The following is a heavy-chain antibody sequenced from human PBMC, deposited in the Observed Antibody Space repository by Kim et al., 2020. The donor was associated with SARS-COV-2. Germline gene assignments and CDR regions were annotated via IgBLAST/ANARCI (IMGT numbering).Heavy chain of an antibody. CDR3: ARGGGDCYDY. Sequence: SETLSLTCTVSGGSISSSSYYWGWIRQPPGKWLEWIGSIYYSGSTYYNPSLKSRVTISVDTSKNQFSLKLSSVTAADTAVYYCARGGGDCYDYWGHGTPV. D-gene: IGHD2-21*01. CDR2: IYYSGST. CDR1: GGSISSSSYY. J-gene: IGHJ4*01. V-gene: IGHV4-39*07.